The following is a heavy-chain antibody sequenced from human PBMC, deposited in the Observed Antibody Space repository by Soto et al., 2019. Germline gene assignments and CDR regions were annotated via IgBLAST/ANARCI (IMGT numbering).Heavy chain of an antibody. D-gene: IGHD2-15*01. CDR1: GYTFTNYG. J-gene: IGHJ1*01. CDR3: ARDRSIRYCSGGSCYSAEYFQH. Sequence: ASVKVSCKASGYTFTNYGVSWLRQAPGQGLEWMGWISAYNGNTNYAQKVQGRVTMTTDTSTSTAYMELRSLRSDDTAVYYCARDRSIRYCSGGSCYSAEYFQHWGQGTLVTVSS. V-gene: IGHV1-18*01. CDR2: ISAYNGNT.